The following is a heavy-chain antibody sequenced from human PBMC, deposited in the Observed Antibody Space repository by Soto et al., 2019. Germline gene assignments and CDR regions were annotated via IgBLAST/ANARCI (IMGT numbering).Heavy chain of an antibody. J-gene: IGHJ4*02. Sequence: XESLLLSCAASEFTFSTYAMTWVRQAPGRGLQWVATITGNAANTVYADSVKGRFTISRDNSKNALYLQLNSLRAEDTAVYFCAKAARDCGGDCYSSYFDSWGQGALVTVSS. CDR2: ITGNAANT. V-gene: IGHV3-23*01. D-gene: IGHD2-21*02. CDR3: AKAARDCGGDCYSSYFDS. CDR1: EFTFSTYA.